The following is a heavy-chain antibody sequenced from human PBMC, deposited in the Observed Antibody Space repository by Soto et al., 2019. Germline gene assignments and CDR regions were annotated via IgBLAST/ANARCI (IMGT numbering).Heavy chain of an antibody. Sequence: GGSLRLSCAASGFNFRSYAMSWVRQAPGKGLEWVSAISGSGGSTYYADSVKGRFTISRDNSKNTLYLQMNSLRAEDTAVYYCAKDTYYYDSSGYPDPWGQGTLVTVSS. J-gene: IGHJ5*02. D-gene: IGHD3-22*01. V-gene: IGHV3-23*01. CDR1: GFNFRSYA. CDR3: AKDTYYYDSSGYPDP. CDR2: ISGSGGST.